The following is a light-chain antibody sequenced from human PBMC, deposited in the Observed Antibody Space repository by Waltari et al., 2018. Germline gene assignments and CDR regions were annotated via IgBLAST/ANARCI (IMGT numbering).Light chain of an antibody. J-gene: IGLJ2*01. CDR3: QSADSSGSL. Sequence: SSDLTQSPSVSVSPGQTARLTCSGDALPDQYAFWYQQKPGQAPVLAIYKDIERPSGVAERFSGSSSGTTVTLTISGVQAEDEADYYCQSADSSGSLFGGGTKLTVL. V-gene: IGLV3-25*03. CDR2: KDI. CDR1: ALPDQY.